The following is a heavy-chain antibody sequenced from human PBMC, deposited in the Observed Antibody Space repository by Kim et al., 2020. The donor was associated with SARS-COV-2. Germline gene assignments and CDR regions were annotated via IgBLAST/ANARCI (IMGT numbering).Heavy chain of an antibody. CDR1: GFIFSDYY. J-gene: IGHJ6*02. CDR3: ARDTTTAAADTFYYYGLDV. V-gene: IGHV3-11*06. CDR2: ISSSTYT. Sequence: GGSLRLSCAASGFIFSDYYMSWIRQAPGKGLEWVSYISSSTYTNYADYVKGRFTISRDNAKNSLYLQMNSLRAEDTAVYYCARDTTTAAADTFYYYGLDVWGQGTTVTVSS. D-gene: IGHD6-13*01.